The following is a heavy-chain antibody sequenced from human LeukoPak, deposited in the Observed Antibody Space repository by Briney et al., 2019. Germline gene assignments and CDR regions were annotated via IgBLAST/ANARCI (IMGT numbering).Heavy chain of an antibody. Sequence: PSETLSLTCAVSGVSMNNNYWAWIRQSPGGKLEWIGYMSFSGSATYNPSLNSRVSISVDSSKNQFSLDLTSLTAADTAVYYCARGDDLLTGSYDWFNPWGQGTLVIASS. D-gene: IGHD3-9*01. CDR1: GVSMNNNY. CDR3: ARGDDLLTGSYDWFNP. CDR2: MSFSGSA. J-gene: IGHJ5*02. V-gene: IGHV4-4*09.